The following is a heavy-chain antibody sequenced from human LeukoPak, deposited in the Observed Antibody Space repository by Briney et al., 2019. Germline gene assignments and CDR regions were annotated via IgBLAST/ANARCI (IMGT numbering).Heavy chain of an antibody. Sequence: PGGSLRLSCAASGFTFSDYYMGWIRQAPGKGLEWVSYISSSGSTIYYADSVKGRFTISRDNAKNSLYLQMNSLRAEDTAVYYCARARLRYFDWQEREYYFDYWGQGTLVTVSS. V-gene: IGHV3-11*01. CDR2: ISSSGSTI. CDR3: ARARLRYFDWQEREYYFDY. D-gene: IGHD3-9*01. J-gene: IGHJ4*02. CDR1: GFTFSDYY.